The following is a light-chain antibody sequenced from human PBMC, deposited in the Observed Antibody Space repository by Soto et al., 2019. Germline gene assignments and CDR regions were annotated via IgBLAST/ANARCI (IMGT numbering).Light chain of an antibody. V-gene: IGLV1-40*01. J-gene: IGLJ3*02. Sequence: QAVVTQPPSVSGAPGQKVTISCTGNSSNLGAGYDVHWYQQLPGAAPKLVIFGNRNRPSGVPERFSGSKSGTSASLAITGLQAEDEADYYCQAYDYSLTASVFGGGTKLTVL. CDR2: GNR. CDR3: QAYDYSLTASV. CDR1: SSNLGAGYD.